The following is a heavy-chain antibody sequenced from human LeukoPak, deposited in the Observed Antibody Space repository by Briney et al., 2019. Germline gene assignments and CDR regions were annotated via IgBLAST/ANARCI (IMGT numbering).Heavy chain of an antibody. D-gene: IGHD3-10*01. CDR3: ARAPMVRGVITSSY. V-gene: IGHV4-38-2*02. CDR1: GYSISSGYY. CDR2: IYHSGST. J-gene: IGHJ4*02. Sequence: PSETLSLTCTVSGYSISSGYYWGWIRQPPGKGLEWIGSIYHSGSTNYNPSLRSRVTISVDKSKNQFSLKLSSVTAADTAVYYCARAPMVRGVITSSYWGQGTLVTVSS.